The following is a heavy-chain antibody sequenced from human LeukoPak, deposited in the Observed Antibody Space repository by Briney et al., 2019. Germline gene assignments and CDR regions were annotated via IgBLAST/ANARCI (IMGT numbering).Heavy chain of an antibody. J-gene: IGHJ4*02. Sequence: SETLSLTCTVSGGSISYYYWSWIRQPPGKRLEWIGYIYDSGSTNYNPSLKSRVTISVDTSRNQFSLRLSSVTAADTAVYFCARGRDSYDFLTGYYIDYWGQGTLVTVSS. CDR2: IYDSGST. CDR1: GGSISYYY. D-gene: IGHD3-9*01. V-gene: IGHV4-59*01. CDR3: ARGRDSYDFLTGYYIDY.